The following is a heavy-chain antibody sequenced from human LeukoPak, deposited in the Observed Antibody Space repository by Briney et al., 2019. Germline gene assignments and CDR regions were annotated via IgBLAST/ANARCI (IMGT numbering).Heavy chain of an antibody. CDR2: IYHSGST. J-gene: IGHJ5*02. Sequence: SETLSLTCTVSGYSISSGYYWGWIRPPPGKGLEWIGSIYHSGSTYYNPSLKSRVTISVDTSKNQFSLKLSSVTAADTAVYFCAGGMPGDYDYNCFDTWGQGTLVTVSS. V-gene: IGHV4-38-2*02. CDR1: GYSISSGYY. CDR3: AGGMPGDYDYNCFDT. D-gene: IGHD4-17*01.